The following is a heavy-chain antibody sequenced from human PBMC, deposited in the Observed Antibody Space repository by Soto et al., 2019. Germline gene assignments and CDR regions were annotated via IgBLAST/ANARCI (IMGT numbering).Heavy chain of an antibody. D-gene: IGHD1-1*01. CDR3: ARDEDTTGHFSWFDP. Sequence: PGGSLRLSCAASGFNFNKYGMNWVRQTPGKGLEWVAGIWYDGSKIYYTESVEGRFLISRDNSKNTVSLQMNSLRVEDTAVYYCARDEDTTGHFSWFDPWGQGT. CDR2: IWYDGSKI. J-gene: IGHJ5*02. CDR1: GFNFNKYG. V-gene: IGHV3-33*07.